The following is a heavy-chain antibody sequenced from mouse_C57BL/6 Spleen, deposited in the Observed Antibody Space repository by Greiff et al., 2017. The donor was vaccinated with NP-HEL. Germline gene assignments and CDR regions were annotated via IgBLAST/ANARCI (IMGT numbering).Heavy chain of an antibody. Sequence: QVQLKQSGPELVKPGASVKISCKASGYSFTSYYIHWVKQRPGQGLEWIGWIYPGSGNTKYNEKFKGKATLTADTSSSTAYMQLSSLTSEDSAVYYGARVRVVAPGDYGGKGTTLTVSS. D-gene: IGHD1-1*01. CDR3: ARVRVVAPGDY. V-gene: IGHV1-66*01. CDR2: IYPGSGNT. J-gene: IGHJ2*01. CDR1: GYSFTSYY.